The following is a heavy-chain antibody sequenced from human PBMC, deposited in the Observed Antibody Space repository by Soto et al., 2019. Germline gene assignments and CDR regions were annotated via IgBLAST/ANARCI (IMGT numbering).Heavy chain of an antibody. D-gene: IGHD3-9*01. CDR1: GFSLTTSGVG. CDR2: IYWDDDK. Sequence: GTGPTPVNPTQTLTLTCTFSGFSLTTSGVGVGWIRQPPGKALEWLALIYWDDDKRYSPSLKTRLTITKDTSKNQVVLIMTNMDPVDTATYYCAPSPYDVLTGYLSWSWFDPWGQGTLVTVS. V-gene: IGHV2-5*02. CDR3: APSPYDVLTGYLSWSWFDP. J-gene: IGHJ5*02.